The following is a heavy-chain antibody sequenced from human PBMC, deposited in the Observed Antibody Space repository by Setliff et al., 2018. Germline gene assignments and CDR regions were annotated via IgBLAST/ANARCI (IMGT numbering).Heavy chain of an antibody. Sequence: GESLKTSCKGSGYSFTSYWIGWVRQMPGKGLEWMGIIYPGDSHTRYSPSFQGQVTISADKSILTAFLQWTYLKASDSAMYYCARLGRNNSAPPGDYWGQGTLVTVSS. CDR1: GYSFTSYW. CDR2: IYPGDSHT. D-gene: IGHD6-25*01. CDR3: ARLGRNNSAPPGDY. V-gene: IGHV5-51*01. J-gene: IGHJ4*02.